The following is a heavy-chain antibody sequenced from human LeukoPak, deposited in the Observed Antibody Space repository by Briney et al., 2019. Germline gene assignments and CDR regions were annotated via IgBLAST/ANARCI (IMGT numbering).Heavy chain of an antibody. CDR1: GGSFSGYY. D-gene: IGHD5-24*01. CDR3: ARRDGYKSYHFDY. V-gene: IGHV4-34*01. CDR2: INHSGST. Sequence: PSETLSLTCAVYGGSFSGYYWSWIRQPPGKGLEWIGEINHSGSTNYNPSLKSRVTISVDTSKNQFSLKLSSVTAADTAVYYCARRDGYKSYHFDYWGQGTLVTVSS. J-gene: IGHJ4*02.